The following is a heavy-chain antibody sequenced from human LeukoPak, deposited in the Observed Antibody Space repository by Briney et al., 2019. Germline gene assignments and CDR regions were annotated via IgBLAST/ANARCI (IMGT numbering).Heavy chain of an antibody. Sequence: GASVTVSCKASVGTFSSYAISWVRQAPGQGLEWMGVIIPIFGTANYAQTFQGRVTITADESTSTAYMELSSLRTEDTAVYYCARVPAMFGVVVYGMDVWGQGTTVTVSS. D-gene: IGHD3-3*01. CDR2: IIPIFGTA. J-gene: IGHJ6*02. CDR1: VGTFSSYA. V-gene: IGHV1-69*13. CDR3: ARVPAMFGVVVYGMDV.